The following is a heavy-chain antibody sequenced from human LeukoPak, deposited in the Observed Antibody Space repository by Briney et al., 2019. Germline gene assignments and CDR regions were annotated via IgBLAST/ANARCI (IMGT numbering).Heavy chain of an antibody. V-gene: IGHV3-74*01. J-gene: IGHJ6*03. Sequence: GGSLRLSCAASGFTFSSYWMHWVRQAPGKGLVWVSRIDGDGTTTNYADSVKGRFTISRDNAKNTLYLQINSLSAEDTAVYYCYVHHYYYYMDVWGKGTTVTVSS. CDR3: YVHHYYYYMDV. CDR1: GFTFSSYW. CDR2: IDGDGTTT. D-gene: IGHD3-16*01.